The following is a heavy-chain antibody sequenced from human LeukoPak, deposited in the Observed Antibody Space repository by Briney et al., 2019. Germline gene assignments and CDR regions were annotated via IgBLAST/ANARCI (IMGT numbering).Heavy chain of an antibody. V-gene: IGHV3-48*04. CDR2: ISSSSSTI. CDR1: GFTFSSYS. J-gene: IGHJ4*02. D-gene: IGHD2-2*01. CDR3: ARATRKDIVVVPAAQGYYFDY. Sequence: GGSPRLSCAASGFTFSSYSMNWVRQAPGKGLEWVSYISSSSSTIYYADSVKGRFTISRDNAKNSLYLQMNSLRAEDTAVYYCARATRKDIVVVPAAQGYYFDYWGQGTPVTVSS.